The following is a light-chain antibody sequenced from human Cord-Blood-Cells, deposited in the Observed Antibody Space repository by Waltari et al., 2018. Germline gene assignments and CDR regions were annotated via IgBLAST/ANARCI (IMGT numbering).Light chain of an antibody. CDR1: QGISSY. Sequence: DIQLTQSPYFMSASVGDRVTITCRASQGISSYLAWYQQKPGKAPKLLIYAASTLQSGVPSRFSGSGSGTEFTLTISSLQPEDFATYYCQQLNSYLYTFGQGTKLEIK. CDR3: QQLNSYLYT. J-gene: IGKJ2*01. V-gene: IGKV1-9*01. CDR2: AAS.